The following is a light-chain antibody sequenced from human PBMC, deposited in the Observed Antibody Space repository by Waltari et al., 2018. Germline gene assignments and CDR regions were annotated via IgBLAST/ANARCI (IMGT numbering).Light chain of an antibody. V-gene: IGKV3-20*01. CDR2: IIS. CDR3: QQYGSSPYT. Sequence: ELVLTQSPGTLSLSPGERATISCRASQSISRYLAWYQQKPGQAPRLLIYIISSRATGIPDRFSGSGSGTDFTLTISRLEPEDFAVYYCQQYGSSPYTFGQGTKLE. J-gene: IGKJ2*01. CDR1: QSISRY.